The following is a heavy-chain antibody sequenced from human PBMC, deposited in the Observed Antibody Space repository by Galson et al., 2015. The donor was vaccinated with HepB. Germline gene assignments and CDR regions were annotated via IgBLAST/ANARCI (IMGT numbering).Heavy chain of an antibody. D-gene: IGHD3-22*01. CDR3: AKDTTEEGYYDSSGPYPPFDY. Sequence: SLRLSCAASGFTFSSYGMHWVRQAPGKGLEWVAFIRYDGSNKYYADSVKGRFTISRDNSKNTLYLQMNSLRAEDTAVYYCAKDTTEEGYYDSSGPYPPFDYWGQGTLVTVSS. J-gene: IGHJ4*02. V-gene: IGHV3-30*02. CDR1: GFTFSSYG. CDR2: IRYDGSNK.